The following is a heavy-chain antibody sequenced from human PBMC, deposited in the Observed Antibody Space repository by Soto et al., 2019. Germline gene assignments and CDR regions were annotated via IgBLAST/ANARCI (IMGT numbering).Heavy chain of an antibody. V-gene: IGHV5-10-1*03. Sequence: EVQLVQSGAEVKKPGESLRISCKGSGYSFTSYWISWGRQMPGKGLEWMGRIDPSDSYTNYSPSFQGHVTISADKSISTADLQWSSLKASDTAMYYCASEGGVYPPSWDYWGQGTLVTVSS. J-gene: IGHJ4*02. CDR3: ASEGGVYPPSWDY. CDR1: GYSFTSYW. D-gene: IGHD2-8*02. CDR2: IDPSDSYT.